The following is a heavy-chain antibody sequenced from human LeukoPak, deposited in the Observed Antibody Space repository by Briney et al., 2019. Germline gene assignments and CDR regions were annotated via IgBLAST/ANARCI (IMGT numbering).Heavy chain of an antibody. CDR1: GFTFSSYG. V-gene: IGHV3-23*01. CDR2: ISGSGGST. Sequence: GGTLRLSCAASGFTFSSYGMSWVRQAPGKVLEWVSAISGSGGSTYYADSVKGRFTISRDNTKNTLYLQMNSLRAEDTAVYYCARDETLCSGGTCYSLRGDYWGQGTLVTVSS. CDR3: ARDETLCSGGTCYSLRGDY. D-gene: IGHD2-15*01. J-gene: IGHJ4*02.